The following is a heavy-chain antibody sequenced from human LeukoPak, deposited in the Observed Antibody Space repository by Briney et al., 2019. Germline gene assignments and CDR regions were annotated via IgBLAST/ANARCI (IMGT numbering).Heavy chain of an antibody. V-gene: IGHV3-7*01. CDR1: GFSFSSYW. J-gene: IGHJ4*02. CDR3: VRRGAEADMAD. D-gene: IGHD3-10*01. CDR2: INPDGSDT. Sequence: GGSLRLSCEASGFSFSSYWMAWVRQAPGKGLEWVANINPDGSDTFYAASVKGRFTITRDNAKKSVFLQMSSLRAEETAMYHCVRRGAEADMADWGQGVLVTVSS.